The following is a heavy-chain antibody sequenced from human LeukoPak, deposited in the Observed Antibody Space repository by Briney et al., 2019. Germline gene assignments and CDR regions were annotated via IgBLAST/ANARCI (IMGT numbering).Heavy chain of an antibody. CDR3: TTDGPRLDYYYMDV. CDR1: GFTFSNAW. V-gene: IGHV3-15*01. J-gene: IGHJ6*03. Sequence: PGGSLRLSCAASGFTFSNAWMSWVRQAPGKGLEWVGRIKSKTDGGTTDYAAPVKGRFTISRDDSKNTLYLQMNSLKTEDTAVYYCTTDGPRLDYYYMDVWGKGTTVTVSS. D-gene: IGHD4-11*01. CDR2: IKSKTDGGTT.